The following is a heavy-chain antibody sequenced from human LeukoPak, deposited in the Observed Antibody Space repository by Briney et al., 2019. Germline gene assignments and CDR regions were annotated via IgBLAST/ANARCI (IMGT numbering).Heavy chain of an antibody. J-gene: IGHJ5*02. CDR3: ARCSSTTCYPGWSYRFGR. Sequence: GGSLRLSCAASGFTFSSYSMNWVRQAPGKGLEWVSSISSSSNYIYYADSVKGRFTISRDHAKNSLYLQMNSLRAEDTAVYYCARCSSTTCYPGWSYRFGRWGQGTLVTVAS. D-gene: IGHD2-2*01. V-gene: IGHV3-21*01. CDR2: ISSSSNYI. CDR1: GFTFSSYS.